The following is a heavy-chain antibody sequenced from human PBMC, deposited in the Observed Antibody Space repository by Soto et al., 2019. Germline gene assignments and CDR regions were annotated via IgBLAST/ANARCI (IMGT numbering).Heavy chain of an antibody. CDR1: GGSISSYY. CDR3: ARSPYSGYDAGFDY. D-gene: IGHD5-12*01. V-gene: IGHV4-59*01. Sequence: SETLSLTCTVSGGSISSYYWSWIRQPPGKGLEWIGYIYYSGSTNYNPSLKSRVTISVDTSKNQFSLKLSSVTAADTAVYYCARSPYSGYDAGFDYWGQGTLVTVSS. J-gene: IGHJ4*02. CDR2: IYYSGST.